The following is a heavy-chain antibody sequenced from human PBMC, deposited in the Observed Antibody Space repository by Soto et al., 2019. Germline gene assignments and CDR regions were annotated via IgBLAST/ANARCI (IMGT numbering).Heavy chain of an antibody. Sequence: QVQLVESGGGVVQPGRSLRLSCAASGFTFSSYGMHWVRQAPGKGLEWVAVISYDGSNKYYADSVKGRFTISRDNSKNTMYLQMNSLRAEDTAVYYCAKGVFDYRDNYDYYGMDVWGQGTTVTVSS. J-gene: IGHJ6*02. V-gene: IGHV3-30*18. D-gene: IGHD4-4*01. CDR1: GFTFSSYG. CDR2: ISYDGSNK. CDR3: AKGVFDYRDNYDYYGMDV.